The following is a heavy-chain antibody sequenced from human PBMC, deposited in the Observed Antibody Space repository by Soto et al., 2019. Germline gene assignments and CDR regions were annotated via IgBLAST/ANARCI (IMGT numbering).Heavy chain of an antibody. Sequence: EVQLVESGGGLVQPGGSLRLSCAASGFTFSRYWMHWVRQAPGKGLVWVSRISSDGSDTIYADFVKGRFSISRDNAENMLYLQIDSLTADDSAIYCCVRGWVPDQHVGYLQSWGRGTQVSV. D-gene: IGHD1-26*01. CDR3: VRGWVPDQHVGYLQS. V-gene: IGHV3-74*01. J-gene: IGHJ5*02. CDR1: GFTFSRYW. CDR2: ISSDGSDT.